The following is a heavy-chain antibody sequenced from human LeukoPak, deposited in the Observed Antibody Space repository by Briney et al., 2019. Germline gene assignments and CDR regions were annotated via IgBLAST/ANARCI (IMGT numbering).Heavy chain of an antibody. Sequence: PGGSLRLSCTASGFTFGDYAMSWFSQAPGKGLEWVGFIRSKAYGGTTEYAASVKGRFTISRDDSKSIAYLQMNSLKTEDTAVYYCTPGVIVVVTARDAFDIWGQGTMVTVSS. CDR3: TPGVIVVVTARDAFDI. J-gene: IGHJ3*02. D-gene: IGHD2-21*02. CDR1: GFTFGDYA. V-gene: IGHV3-49*03. CDR2: IRSKAYGGTT.